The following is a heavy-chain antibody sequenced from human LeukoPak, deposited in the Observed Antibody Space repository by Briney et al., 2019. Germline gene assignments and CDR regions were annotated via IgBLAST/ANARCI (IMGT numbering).Heavy chain of an antibody. D-gene: IGHD3-10*01. CDR2: IYYSGST. CDR1: GGSISSYY. CDR3: ARTGDYGSGSYYNYQDAFDI. Sequence: SETLSLTCTVSGGSISSYYWSWIRQPPGKGLEWIGYIYYSGSTNYNPSLKSRVTISVDTSKNQFSLKLSSVTAADTAVYYCARTGDYGSGSYYNYQDAFDIWGQGTMVTVSS. V-gene: IGHV4-59*01. J-gene: IGHJ3*02.